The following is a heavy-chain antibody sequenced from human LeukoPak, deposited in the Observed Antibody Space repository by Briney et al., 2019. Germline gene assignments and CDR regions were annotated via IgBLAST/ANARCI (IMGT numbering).Heavy chain of an antibody. Sequence: SVKVSCKASGYTFTSYGISWVRQAPGQGLEWMGGIIPIFGTANYAQKFQGRVTITADESTSTAYMELSSLRSEDTAVYYCARDELRGIAVAGTNRYYYYGMDVWGQGTTVTVSS. CDR1: GYTFTSYG. V-gene: IGHV1-69*13. D-gene: IGHD6-19*01. CDR3: ARDELRGIAVAGTNRYYYYGMDV. J-gene: IGHJ6*02. CDR2: IIPIFGTA.